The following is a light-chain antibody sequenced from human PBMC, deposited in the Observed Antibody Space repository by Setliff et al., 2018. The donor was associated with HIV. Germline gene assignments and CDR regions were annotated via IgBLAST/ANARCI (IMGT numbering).Light chain of an antibody. CDR3: CSYARGSTYV. V-gene: IGLV2-14*03. CDR1: SSDIGRYNY. J-gene: IGLJ1*01. Sequence: QSVLTQPASVSGSPGQSITISCTGPSSDIGRYNYVSWYQQYPGKGPTLVIFDVSERPSGVSNRFSGSKSGNTASLIISGLQPDDEADYYCCSYARGSTYVFGSGTKVTVL. CDR2: DVS.